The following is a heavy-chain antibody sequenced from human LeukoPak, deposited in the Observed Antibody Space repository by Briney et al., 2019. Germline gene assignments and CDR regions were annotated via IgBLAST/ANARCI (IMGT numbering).Heavy chain of an antibody. J-gene: IGHJ6*02. CDR1: GFTFSSYA. Sequence: PGGSLRLSCAASGFTFSSYAMSCVRQAPGKGLEWVPGIYVSGGSTWYADSVKGRFTISRDNSKNTLYLQMNSLRAEDTAVYYCAKYVSAKGPPYALDVWGQGTTVTVSS. D-gene: IGHD2/OR15-2a*01. CDR2: IYVSGGST. V-gene: IGHV3-23*01. CDR3: AKYVSAKGPPYALDV.